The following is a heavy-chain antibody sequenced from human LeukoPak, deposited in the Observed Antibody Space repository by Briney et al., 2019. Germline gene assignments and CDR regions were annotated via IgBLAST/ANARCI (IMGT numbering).Heavy chain of an antibody. J-gene: IGHJ5*02. CDR1: GYTFTGYY. CDR2: INPNSGGT. Sequence: GASVKVSCKASGYTFTGYYMHWVRQAPGQGLEWMGWINPNSGGTNYAQKFQGRVTMTTDTSTSTAYMELRSLRSDDTAVYYCARDLSGLWFGELYFDPWGQGTLVTVSS. V-gene: IGHV1-2*02. CDR3: ARDLSGLWFGELYFDP. D-gene: IGHD3-10*01.